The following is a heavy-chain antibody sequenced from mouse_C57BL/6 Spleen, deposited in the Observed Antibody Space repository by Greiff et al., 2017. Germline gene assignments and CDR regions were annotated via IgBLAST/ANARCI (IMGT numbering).Heavy chain of an antibody. V-gene: IGHV1-80*01. CDR3: AREETAQATG. CDR1: GYAFSSYW. CDR2: SCPGDGDT. J-gene: IGHJ3*01. D-gene: IGHD3-2*02. Sequence: VKLMESGAGLVKSGPSVKLSCTASGYAFSSYWMNWVKQRPGKGLEWIGQSCPGDGDTNYNGKVKGKATLTADKSSSTAYMQLSSLTSEDSAVYFCAREETAQATGWGQGTLVTVSA.